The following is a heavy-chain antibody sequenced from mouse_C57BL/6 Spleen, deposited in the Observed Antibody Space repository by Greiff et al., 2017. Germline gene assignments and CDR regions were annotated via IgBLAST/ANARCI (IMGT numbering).Heavy chain of an antibody. Sequence: DVMLVESGGDLVKPGGSLKLSCAASGFTFSSYGMSWVRQTPDKRLEWVATISSGGSYTYYPDSVKGRFTISRDNAKNTLYLQMSSLKSEDTAMYYCARRDYYGSSSYYFDYWGQGTTLTVSS. J-gene: IGHJ2*01. V-gene: IGHV5-6*02. CDR2: ISSGGSYT. CDR3: ARRDYYGSSSYYFDY. D-gene: IGHD1-1*01. CDR1: GFTFSSYG.